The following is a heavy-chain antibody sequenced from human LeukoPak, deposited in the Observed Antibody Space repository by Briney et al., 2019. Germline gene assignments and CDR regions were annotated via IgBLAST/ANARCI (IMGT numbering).Heavy chain of an antibody. CDR1: GGSISSGGYY. J-gene: IGHJ4*02. CDR3: ASQFRGSSWPNNHDYDYFDY. D-gene: IGHD6-13*01. CDR2: IYYSGST. V-gene: IGHV4-31*03. Sequence: PSETLSLTCTVSGGSISSGGYYWSWIRQHPGKGLEWIGYIYYSGSTYYNPSLKSRVTISVDTSKNQFSLKLSSVTAADTAVYYCASQFRGSSWPNNHDYDYFDYWGQGTLVTVSS.